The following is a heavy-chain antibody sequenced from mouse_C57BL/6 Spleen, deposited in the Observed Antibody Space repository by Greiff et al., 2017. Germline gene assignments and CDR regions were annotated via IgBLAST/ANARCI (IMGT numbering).Heavy chain of an antibody. CDR1: GYSFTDYN. CDR3: ARCYGSSYGYFDY. J-gene: IGHJ2*01. D-gene: IGHD1-1*01. V-gene: IGHV1-39*01. Sequence: VQLQQSGPELVKPGASVKISCTASGYSFTDYNMNWVQQSDGKSLEWIGVINPNYGTTSYNQTFKGKATLTVDQSSSTAYMQLNSLTSEDSAVYYCARCYGSSYGYFDYWGQGTTLTVSS. CDR2: INPNYGTT.